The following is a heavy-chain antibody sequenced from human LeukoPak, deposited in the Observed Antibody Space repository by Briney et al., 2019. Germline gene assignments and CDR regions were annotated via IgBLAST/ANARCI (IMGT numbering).Heavy chain of an antibody. CDR2: IYHSGST. V-gene: IGHV4-30-2*01. CDR3: ARLYCSSTSCPYYFDY. J-gene: IGHJ4*02. D-gene: IGHD2-2*01. Sequence: PSETLSLTCAVSGGSISSGGYSWSCIRQPPGKGLEWIGYIYHSGSTYYNPSRKSRVTISVDRSKNQFSLKLSSVTAADTAVYYCARLYCSSTSCPYYFDYWGQGTLVTVSS. CDR1: GGSISSGGYS.